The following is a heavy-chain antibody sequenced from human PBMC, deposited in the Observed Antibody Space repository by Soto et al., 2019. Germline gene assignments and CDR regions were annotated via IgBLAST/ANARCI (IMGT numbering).Heavy chain of an antibody. D-gene: IGHD1-26*01. CDR2: ISYDGSNK. CDR3: AKDLIVGATVVHCYYYGMDV. CDR1: GFTFSSYG. V-gene: IGHV3-30*18. Sequence: QVQLVESGGGVVQPGRSLRLSCAASGFTFSSYGMHWVRQAPGKGLEWVAVISYDGSNKYYADSVKGRFTISRDNSKNTLYLQMNSLRAEDTAVYYCAKDLIVGATVVHCYYYGMDVWGQGTTVTVSS. J-gene: IGHJ6*02.